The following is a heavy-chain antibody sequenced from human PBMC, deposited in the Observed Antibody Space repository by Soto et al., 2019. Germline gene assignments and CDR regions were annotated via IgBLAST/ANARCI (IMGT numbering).Heavy chain of an antibody. CDR2: INPNSGGT. J-gene: IGHJ6*02. CDR1: GYTFTGYY. D-gene: IGHD6-19*01. Sequence: GASVKVSCKASGYTFTGYYMHWVRQAPGQGLEWMGWINPNSGGTNYAQKFQGWATMTRDTSISTAYMELSRLRSDDTAVYYCARESENSSGWYYYYGMDVWGQGTTVTVSS. V-gene: IGHV1-2*04. CDR3: ARESENSSGWYYYYGMDV.